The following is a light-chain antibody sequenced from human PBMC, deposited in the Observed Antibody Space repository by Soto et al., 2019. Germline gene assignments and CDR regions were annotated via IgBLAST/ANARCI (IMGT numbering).Light chain of an antibody. J-gene: IGKJ4*01. CDR2: GAS. V-gene: IGKV1-9*01. CDR3: QQFNAYPLT. CDR1: QGISDY. Sequence: DIQLTQSPSFLSASVGDRVTISCRASQGISDYLAWYQQKPGKAPKLLIYGASTLQSGVPSRFSGSASGTEFTLTISSLQPGDFATYFCQQFNAYPLTFGGGTKLEIK.